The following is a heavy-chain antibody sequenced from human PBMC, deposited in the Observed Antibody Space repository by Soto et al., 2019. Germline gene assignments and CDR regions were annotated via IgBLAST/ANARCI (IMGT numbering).Heavy chain of an antibody. Sequence: EVQLLDSGGGLVQPGGSLRLSCAASGFTFSNYAMTWVRQGPGKGLEWVSGISGSGGRSYYADSVKGRFTISRDNSKSTLYLQMISLRAEDTAVYYCAKADFVWSSEQPYYFDYWGHGALVTVSS. CDR2: ISGSGGRS. D-gene: IGHD3-16*01. V-gene: IGHV3-23*01. J-gene: IGHJ4*01. CDR1: GFTFSNYA. CDR3: AKADFVWSSEQPYYFDY.